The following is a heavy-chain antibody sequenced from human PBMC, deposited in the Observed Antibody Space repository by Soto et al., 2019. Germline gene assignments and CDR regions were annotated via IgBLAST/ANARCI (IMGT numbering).Heavy chain of an antibody. CDR1: GESGSSGSGY. Sequence: SETRCRPCNVAGESGSSGSGYCTWLRQPPGKGLEWIGNIYYSGTTNYNPSLQNRVTISIDTSKNQYFLKLTSVTAADAALYYCARDIRGYSRALDYCGQGTQVTVSS. D-gene: IGHD5-18*01. CDR2: IYYSGTT. J-gene: IGHJ4*02. V-gene: IGHV4-61*01. CDR3: ARDIRGYSRALDY.